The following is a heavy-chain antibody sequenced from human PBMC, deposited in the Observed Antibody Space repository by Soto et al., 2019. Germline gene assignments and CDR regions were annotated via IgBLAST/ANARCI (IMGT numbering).Heavy chain of an antibody. CDR2: IIPIFGTA. V-gene: IGHV1-69*01. CDR1: GGTFSSYA. Sequence: QVQLVQSGAEVKKPGSSVKVSCKASGGTFSSYAISWVRQAPGQGLEWMGGIIPIFGTANYAQKFQGRVTITADESTSTDYMELSSLRSEDTAVYYCASIYCSGGSCYSEPIDYWGQGTLVTVSS. J-gene: IGHJ4*02. D-gene: IGHD2-15*01. CDR3: ASIYCSGGSCYSEPIDY.